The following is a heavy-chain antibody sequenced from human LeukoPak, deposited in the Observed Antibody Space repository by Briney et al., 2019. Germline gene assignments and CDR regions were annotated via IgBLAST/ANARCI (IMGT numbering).Heavy chain of an antibody. CDR2: VSPYTGST. J-gene: IGHJ4*02. D-gene: IGHD3-3*01. V-gene: IGHV1-18*01. CDR1: GYTFNSYG. CDR3: AREVWSGYYIDY. Sequence: ASVKVPCKASGYTFNSYGISWVRQAPGQGLEWMGWVSPYTGSTRYAQSLQGRVTMTTDTSTGTAYMELRSLTSDDTAVYYCAREVWSGYYIDYWGQGTLVTVSS.